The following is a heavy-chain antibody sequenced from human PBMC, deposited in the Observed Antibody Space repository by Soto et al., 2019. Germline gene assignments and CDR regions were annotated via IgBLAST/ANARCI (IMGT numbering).Heavy chain of an antibody. D-gene: IGHD5-18*01. CDR1: GFPFSSYA. J-gene: IGHJ4*02. CDR3: ARDLSGYGYDY. V-gene: IGHV3-30*04. CDR2: ISYDGSIK. Sequence: GGSLKLSCADSGFPFSSYAMHWVRQAPGKGLEWVAIISYDGSIKYYADSVKGRFTISRDNSKNTLYLQMNSLRAEDTAVYYCARDLSGYGYDYWGQGTLVTVSS.